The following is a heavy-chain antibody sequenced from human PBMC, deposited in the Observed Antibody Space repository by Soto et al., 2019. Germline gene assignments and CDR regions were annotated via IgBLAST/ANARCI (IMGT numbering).Heavy chain of an antibody. CDR1: GYIFNDYY. CDR2: INPYNGGA. Sequence: ASVKVSCKAPGYIFNDYYIHWVRQAPGQGLEWMGWINPYNGGANFAQEFQGRVTMTRDTSLSIVYMEVTRLTYDDTAVYYCARDNYNYSGMDVWGQGTTVTVSS. J-gene: IGHJ6*02. V-gene: IGHV1-2*02. CDR3: ARDNYNYSGMDV.